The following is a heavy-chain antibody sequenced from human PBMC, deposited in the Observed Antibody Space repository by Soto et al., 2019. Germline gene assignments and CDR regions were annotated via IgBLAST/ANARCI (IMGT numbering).Heavy chain of an antibody. V-gene: IGHV3-30*18. CDR1: GFTFSYYG. J-gene: IGHJ4*02. D-gene: IGHD1-26*01. Sequence: QVQLVESGGGVVQPGRSLRLSCAASGFTFSYYGMHWVRQAPGKGLEWVAVISYDGSNKYYADSVKGRFTISRDSSKNTLYLQMNSLRPEDTAVYYCAKDRQYSGSYPYYWGQGTLVTVSS. CDR2: ISYDGSNK. CDR3: AKDRQYSGSYPYY.